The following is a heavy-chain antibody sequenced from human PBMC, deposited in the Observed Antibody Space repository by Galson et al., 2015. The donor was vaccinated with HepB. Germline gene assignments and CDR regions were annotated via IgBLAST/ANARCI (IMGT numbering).Heavy chain of an antibody. J-gene: IGHJ4*02. Sequence: SLRLSCAASGFTFSNYAMSWVRQAPGKGLEWVSAITGSGGNTYYADSVKGRFTTSRENSKNTLYLHMNSLRAEDTAVYYCAKELAVVRQGMFDYWGQGTLVTVSS. D-gene: IGHD6-19*01. CDR2: ITGSGGNT. CDR3: AKELAVVRQGMFDY. CDR1: GFTFSNYA. V-gene: IGHV3-23*01.